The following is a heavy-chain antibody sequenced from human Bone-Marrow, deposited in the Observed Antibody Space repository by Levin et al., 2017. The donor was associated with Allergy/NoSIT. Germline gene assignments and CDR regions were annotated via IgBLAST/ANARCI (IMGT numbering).Heavy chain of an antibody. Sequence: GGSLRLSCKGSGYSFTSYWIGWVRQMPGKGLEWMGIIYPGDSDTRYSPSFQGQVTISADKSISTAYLQWSSLKASDTAMYYCARHGGTSPWGLDVWGKGTTVTVSS. CDR3: ARHGGTSPWGLDV. V-gene: IGHV5-51*01. J-gene: IGHJ6*04. CDR1: GYSFTSYW. CDR2: IYPGDSDT. D-gene: IGHD2-2*01.